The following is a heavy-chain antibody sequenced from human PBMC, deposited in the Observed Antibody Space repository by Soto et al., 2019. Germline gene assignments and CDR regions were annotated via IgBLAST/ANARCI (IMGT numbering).Heavy chain of an antibody. CDR3: ARSSGWYEAEAFDM. CDR1: GFTLGDYE. CDR2: LSRSGNTI. J-gene: IGHJ3*02. D-gene: IGHD6-19*01. V-gene: IGHV3-11*01. Sequence: QVQLVESGGGLVQPGGSLRLSCAASGFTLGDYEMSWIRQAAGKGPEWVSFLSRSGNTIYYADSVKGRFSISRDNAEHSLYLQMESLRVEDTATYFCARSSGWYEAEAFDMWGQGTMVTVSA.